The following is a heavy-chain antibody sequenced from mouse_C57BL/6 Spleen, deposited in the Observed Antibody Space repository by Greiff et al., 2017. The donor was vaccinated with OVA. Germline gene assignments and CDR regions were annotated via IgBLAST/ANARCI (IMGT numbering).Heavy chain of an antibody. J-gene: IGHJ1*03. CDR1: GFNITDYY. V-gene: IGHV14-2*01. CDR2: IDPEDGET. CDR3: SRSHSGRSPYWYFDG. D-gene: IGHD1-1*01. Sequence: VQLQQSGAELVKPGASVKLSCTASGFNITDYYMHWVQQRTEQGLEWIGRIDPEDGETKYAPKFQGKATITADTSSNTAYLQLSSLTSEDTADYDCSRSHSGRSPYWYFDGWGTGTTVTVSS.